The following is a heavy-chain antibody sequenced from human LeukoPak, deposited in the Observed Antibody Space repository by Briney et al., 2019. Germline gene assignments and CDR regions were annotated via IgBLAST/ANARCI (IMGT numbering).Heavy chain of an antibody. V-gene: IGHV4-4*07. D-gene: IGHD6-13*01. Sequence: SETLSLTCTVSGGSISSYYLSWIRQPAGKGLEWIGRIYTSGSTNYNPSLKRRVTMSVATSKNQFSLKLSSVTAADTAVYYCARAIAAASDAFDIWGQGTMVTVSS. J-gene: IGHJ3*02. CDR1: GGSISSYY. CDR2: IYTSGST. CDR3: ARAIAAASDAFDI.